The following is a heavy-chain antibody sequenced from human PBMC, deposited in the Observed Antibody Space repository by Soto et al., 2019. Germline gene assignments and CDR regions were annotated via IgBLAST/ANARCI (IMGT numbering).Heavy chain of an antibody. D-gene: IGHD6-13*01. Sequence: SVKVSCKASGGTFSSYAISWVRQAPGQGLEWMGGIIPIFGTANYAQKFQGRVTITADESTSTAYMELSSLRSEDTAVYYCASGYSSSWYPDRFGYWGQGTLVTVSS. J-gene: IGHJ4*02. V-gene: IGHV1-69*13. CDR3: ASGYSSSWYPDRFGY. CDR1: GGTFSSYA. CDR2: IIPIFGTA.